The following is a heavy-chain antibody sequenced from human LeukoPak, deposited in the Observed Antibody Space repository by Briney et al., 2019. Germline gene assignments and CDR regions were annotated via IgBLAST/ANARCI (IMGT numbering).Heavy chain of an antibody. CDR3: ARTRGYYYDSSGYYYPNDTRYYYYYYMDV. J-gene: IGHJ6*03. CDR2: INPSGGST. V-gene: IGHV1-46*01. D-gene: IGHD3-22*01. CDR1: GYTFTSYY. Sequence: ASVKVSCKASGYTFTSYYMHWVRQAPGQGLEWMGIINPSGGSTSYAQKFRGRVTMTRDTSTSTVYMELSSLRSEDTAVYYCARTRGYYYDSSGYYYPNDTRYYYYYYMDVWGKGTTVTVSS.